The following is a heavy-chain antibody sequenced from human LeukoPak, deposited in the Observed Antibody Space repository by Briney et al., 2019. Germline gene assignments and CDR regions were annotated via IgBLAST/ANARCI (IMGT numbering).Heavy chain of an antibody. CDR2: INPNSGGT. D-gene: IGHD4-11*01. V-gene: IGHV1-2*02. CDR3: ARGGATVTTQSHYYDYYYYMDV. Sequence: ASVKVSCKASGYTFTGYYMHWVRQAPGQGLEWVGWINPNSGGTNYAQKFQGRVTMTRDTSISTAYMELSRLRSDDTAVYYCARGGATVTTQSHYYDYYYYMDVWGKGTTVTVSS. J-gene: IGHJ6*03. CDR1: GYTFTGYY.